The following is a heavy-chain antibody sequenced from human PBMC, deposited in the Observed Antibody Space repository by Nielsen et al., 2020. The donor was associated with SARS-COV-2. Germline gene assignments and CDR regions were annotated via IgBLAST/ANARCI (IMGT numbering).Heavy chain of an antibody. V-gene: IGHV4-39*01. CDR1: GGSISNSAFY. D-gene: IGHD3-9*01. CDR2: IYYRGNT. CDR3: ARHYDILTGYDRGFDY. Sequence: SETLSLTCTVSGGSISNSAFYWGWIRQPPGRGLEWIGSIYYRGNTYYNVSLKSRVTISVDTSKNQFSLKLSSVTAADTAVYYCARHYDILTGYDRGFDYWGQGTLVTVSS. J-gene: IGHJ4*02.